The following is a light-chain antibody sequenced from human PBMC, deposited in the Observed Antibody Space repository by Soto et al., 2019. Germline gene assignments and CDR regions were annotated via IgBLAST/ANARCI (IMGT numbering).Light chain of an antibody. Sequence: DIQMTQSPSTLSASVGDRVSITCRASQSISGWLAWYQQKPGKAPKLLIYLASSLQTGAPSRFSGSGVGTDFTLTISILQPDDFATYYCQQYNTYPWTFGQGTKVDIK. CDR2: LAS. J-gene: IGKJ1*01. V-gene: IGKV1-5*03. CDR3: QQYNTYPWT. CDR1: QSISGW.